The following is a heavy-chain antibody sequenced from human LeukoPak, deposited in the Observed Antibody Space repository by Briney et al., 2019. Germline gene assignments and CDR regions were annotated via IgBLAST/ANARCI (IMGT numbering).Heavy chain of an antibody. CDR2: INPSGGNT. Sequence: ASVKVSCKASGYTFTSYYMHWVRQAPGQGLEWMGIINPSGGNTSYAQKFQGRVTMTRDTSTSTVYMELSSLRSEDTAVYYCARDRVLRFLEWPLNWFDPWGQGTLVTVSS. CDR1: GYTFTSYY. D-gene: IGHD3-3*01. J-gene: IGHJ5*02. CDR3: ARDRVLRFLEWPLNWFDP. V-gene: IGHV1-46*01.